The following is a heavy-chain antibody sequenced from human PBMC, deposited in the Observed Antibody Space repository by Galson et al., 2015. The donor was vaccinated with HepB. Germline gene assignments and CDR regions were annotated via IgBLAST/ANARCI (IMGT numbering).Heavy chain of an antibody. CDR3: ARSIHLGRGFDS. CDR1: GDSVSSNTVG. CDR2: TYYRSKWSN. Sequence: CAISGDSVSSNTVGWNWIRQSPSRVLEWLGRTYYRSKWSNDYAQSVQSRITINPDTSKNQISLQLNSVTPEDTAVYYCARSIHLGRGFDSWGQGTLVTV. J-gene: IGHJ4*02. V-gene: IGHV6-1*01. D-gene: IGHD7-27*01.